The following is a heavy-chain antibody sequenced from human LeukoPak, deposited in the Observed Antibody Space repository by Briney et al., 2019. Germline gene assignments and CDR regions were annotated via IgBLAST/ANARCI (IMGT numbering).Heavy chain of an antibody. CDR1: GYTFTGYY. CDR2: INPNSGGT. CDR3: ARTYDHYYYYYMDV. D-gene: IGHD3-16*01. Sequence: ASVKVSCKASGYTFTGYYMHWVRQAPGQGLEWMGWINPNSGGTNYAQKLQGRVTMTRDTSISTAYMELSRLRSDDTAVYYCARTYDHYYYYYMDVWGKGTTVTVSS. V-gene: IGHV1-2*02. J-gene: IGHJ6*03.